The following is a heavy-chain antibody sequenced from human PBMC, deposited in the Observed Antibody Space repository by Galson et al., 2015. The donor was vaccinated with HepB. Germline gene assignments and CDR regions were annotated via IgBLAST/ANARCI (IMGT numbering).Heavy chain of an antibody. Sequence: LSLTCAVSGASFNGYFWSWIRQPPGKGLESIGDINHSGATYSNPSLKSRVTISVDTSNNQFSLKLSSVTAADTAVYYCARRGIYCGGGPCYPGLIDFWGQGSLVTVSS. CDR1: GASFNGYF. D-gene: IGHD2-21*01. CDR3: ARRGIYCGGGPCYPGLIDF. J-gene: IGHJ4*02. CDR2: INHSGAT. V-gene: IGHV4-34*01.